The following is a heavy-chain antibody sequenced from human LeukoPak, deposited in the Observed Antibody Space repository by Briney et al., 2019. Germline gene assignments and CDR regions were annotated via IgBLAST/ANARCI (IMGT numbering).Heavy chain of an antibody. J-gene: IGHJ6*02. V-gene: IGHV3-21*01. D-gene: IGHD6-13*01. CDR3: ARGSSWYYYYYGMDV. CDR1: GFTFSSYS. CDR2: ISSSSSYI. Sequence: GGSLRLSCAASGFTFSSYSMNWVRQAPGKGLEWVSSISSSSSYIYYADSVKGRFTISRDNAKNSLYLQMNSLRAEDTAVYYCARGSSWYYYYYGMDVWGQGTTVTVSS.